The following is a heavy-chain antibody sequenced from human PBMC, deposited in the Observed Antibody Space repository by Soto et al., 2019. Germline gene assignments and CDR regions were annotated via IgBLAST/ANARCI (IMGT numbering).Heavy chain of an antibody. CDR2: IKQDETEK. D-gene: IGHD3-22*01. J-gene: IGHJ4*02. Sequence: PGGSLRLSCAASGFLFTTYWMNWVRQAPGKGLEWVADIKQDETEKYYVDSVKGRFTISRDNAKSSLYLQMNSLRAEDTAVYYCARGDYFHRRFDYWGQGTLVTVSS. CDR3: ARGDYFHRRFDY. V-gene: IGHV3-7*03. CDR1: GFLFTTYW.